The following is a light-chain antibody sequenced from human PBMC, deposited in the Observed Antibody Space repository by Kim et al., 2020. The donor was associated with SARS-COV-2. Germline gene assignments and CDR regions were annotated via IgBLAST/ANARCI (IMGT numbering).Light chain of an antibody. CDR1: NLGDKY. CDR3: QAWDSSTYV. CDR2: QDS. J-gene: IGLJ1*01. Sequence: SSELTQPPSVSVSPGQTASITCSGDNLGDKYACWYQQKPGQSPVLVIYQDSKRPSGIPERFSGSNSGNTANLTISGTQAMDEADYYCQAWDSSTYVFGTGTKVTVL. V-gene: IGLV3-1*01.